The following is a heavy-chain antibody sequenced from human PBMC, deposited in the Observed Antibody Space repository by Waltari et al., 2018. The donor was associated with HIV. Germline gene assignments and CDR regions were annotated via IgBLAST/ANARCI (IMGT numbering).Heavy chain of an antibody. V-gene: IGHV3-23*01. CDR3: AKGITGDF. Sequence: EVQLLESGGGFVQPAGSLRIFCAPSGFSLSTYAIGWVRQAPGKGLEWVSAISGSGGNTYYADSVKGRFTISRDNSKNTLYLQMSSLRAEDTAVYYCAKGITGDFWGQGTLVTVSS. D-gene: IGHD1-20*01. CDR1: GFSLSTYA. J-gene: IGHJ4*02. CDR2: ISGSGGNT.